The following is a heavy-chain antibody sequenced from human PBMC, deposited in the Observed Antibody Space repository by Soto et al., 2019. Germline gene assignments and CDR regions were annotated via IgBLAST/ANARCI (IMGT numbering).Heavy chain of an antibody. CDR1: GGSISSSSYF. V-gene: IGHV4-39*01. CDR3: ARHPSDFWFDP. CDR2: IYYSGST. D-gene: IGHD2-21*02. Sequence: PSETLSLTCSVSGGSISSSSYFWGWIRQPPGKGLEWIGSIYYSGSTYYNPSLKSRVTVSVDTSKNQFSLKLSSVTAAGTAVYYCARHPSDFWFDPWGQGTLVTVS. J-gene: IGHJ5*02.